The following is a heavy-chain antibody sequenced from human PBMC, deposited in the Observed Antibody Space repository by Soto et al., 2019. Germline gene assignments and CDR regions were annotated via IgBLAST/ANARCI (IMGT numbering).Heavy chain of an antibody. CDR2: IWNDGSNK. Sequence: ESGGGVVQPGRSLRLSCAASGFTFSSHGIHWVRQAPGKGLEWVAVIWNDGSNKYYVDSVKGRFTISRDNSKNTLYLQMNSLRVEDTAVYYCARDAGSGRWYFDLWGRGTLVTVSS. V-gene: IGHV3-33*01. D-gene: IGHD3-10*01. CDR3: ARDAGSGRWYFDL. CDR1: GFTFSSHG. J-gene: IGHJ2*01.